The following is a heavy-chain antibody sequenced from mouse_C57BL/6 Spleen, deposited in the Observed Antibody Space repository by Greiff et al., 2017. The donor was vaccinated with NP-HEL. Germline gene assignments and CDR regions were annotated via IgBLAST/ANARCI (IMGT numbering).Heavy chain of an antibody. CDR2: ISYDGSN. V-gene: IGHV3-6*01. CDR1: GYSITSGYY. D-gene: IGHD3-3*01. CDR3: ARGDEGFAY. Sequence: EVKLMELGPGLVKPSQSLSLTCSVTGYSITSGYYWNWIRQFPGNKLEWMGYISYDGSNNYNPSLKNRISITRDTSKNQFFLKLNSVTTEDTATYYCARGDEGFAYWGQGTLVTVSA. J-gene: IGHJ3*01.